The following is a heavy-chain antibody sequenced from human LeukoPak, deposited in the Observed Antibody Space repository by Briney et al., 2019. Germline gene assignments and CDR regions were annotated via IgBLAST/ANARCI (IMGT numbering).Heavy chain of an antibody. CDR1: GFTFSSYS. CDR3: ARTPPDYDYVWGSYPLSTPSDY. CDR2: ISSSSSTI. V-gene: IGHV3-48*01. Sequence: GGSLRLSCAASGFTFSSYSMNWVRQAAGKGLEWVSYISSSSSTIYYADSVKGRFTISRDNAKNSLYLQMNSLRAEDTAVYYCARTPPDYDYVWGSYPLSTPSDYWGQGTLVTVSS. D-gene: IGHD3-16*02. J-gene: IGHJ4*02.